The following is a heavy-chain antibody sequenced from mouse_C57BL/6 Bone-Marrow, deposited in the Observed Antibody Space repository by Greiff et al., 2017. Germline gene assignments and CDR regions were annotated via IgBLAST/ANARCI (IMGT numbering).Heavy chain of an antibody. CDR3: ARADYYGSIYVGWYFDV. CDR2: ISYSGST. J-gene: IGHJ1*03. CDR1: GYSITSDY. V-gene: IGHV3-8*01. Sequence: ESGPGLAKPSQTLSLTCSVTGYSITSDYWNWIRKFPGNTLEYMGDISYSGSTDYNPSLKSRISITRDTSKNQYYLQLNSVTTEDTATYYCARADYYGSIYVGWYFDVWGTGTTVTVSS. D-gene: IGHD1-1*01.